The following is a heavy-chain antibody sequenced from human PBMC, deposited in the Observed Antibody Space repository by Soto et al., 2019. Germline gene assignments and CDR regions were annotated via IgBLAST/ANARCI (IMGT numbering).Heavy chain of an antibody. CDR3: AGGDGYCYGYYYYYGMDV. Sequence: GCSLRFSFAASGFTFSSYSMNWVRQAPGKGLEWVSYISSSSSTIYYADSVKGRFTISRDNAKNSLYLQMNSLRDEDTAVYYCAGGDGYCYGYYYYYGMDVWGQGTTVTVSS. CDR1: GFTFSSYS. V-gene: IGHV3-48*02. J-gene: IGHJ6*02. D-gene: IGHD5-18*01. CDR2: ISSSSSTI.